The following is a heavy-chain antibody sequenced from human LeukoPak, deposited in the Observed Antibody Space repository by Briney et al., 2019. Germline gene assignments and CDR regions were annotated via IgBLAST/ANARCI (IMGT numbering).Heavy chain of an antibody. J-gene: IGHJ4*02. V-gene: IGHV3-30*02. CDR1: GFTFNSYG. D-gene: IGHD5-18*01. CDR3: ASVPRIQLWLPLDY. CDR2: IWYDGSNK. Sequence: PGGSLRLSCAASGFTFNSYGMHWVRQAPGKGLEWVAIIWYDGSNKDYADSVKGRFTISRDNSKNTLYLQMNSLRAEDTAVYYCASVPRIQLWLPLDYWGQGTLVTVSS.